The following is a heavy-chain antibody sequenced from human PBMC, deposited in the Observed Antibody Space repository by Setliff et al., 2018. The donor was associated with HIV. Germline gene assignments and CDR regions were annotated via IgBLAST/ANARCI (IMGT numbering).Heavy chain of an antibody. CDR1: GGSISSSSYY. Sequence: ETLSLTCTVSGGSISSSSYYWGWIRQPPGKGLEWIGSIYYSGSTYYNPSLKSRLTISVDTSKNQFSLKLTSVTAADTAVYYCARRGAYGYDYFDYWGPGILVTVSS. V-gene: IGHV4-39*01. J-gene: IGHJ4*02. D-gene: IGHD5-12*01. CDR2: IYYSGST. CDR3: ARRGAYGYDYFDY.